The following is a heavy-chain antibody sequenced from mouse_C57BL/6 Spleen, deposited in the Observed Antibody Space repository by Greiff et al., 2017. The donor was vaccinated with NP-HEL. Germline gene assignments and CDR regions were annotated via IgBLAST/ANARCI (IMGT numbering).Heavy chain of an antibody. Sequence: QVQLQQPGAELVKPGASVKMSCKASGYTFTSYWITWVKQRPGQGLEWIGDIYPGSGSTNYNEKFKSKATLTVDTSSSTAYMQLSSLTSEDSAVYDCARKRYGSSLYYFDYWGQGTTLTVSS. CDR1: GYTFTSYW. CDR3: ARKRYGSSLYYFDY. D-gene: IGHD1-1*01. J-gene: IGHJ2*01. V-gene: IGHV1-55*01. CDR2: IYPGSGST.